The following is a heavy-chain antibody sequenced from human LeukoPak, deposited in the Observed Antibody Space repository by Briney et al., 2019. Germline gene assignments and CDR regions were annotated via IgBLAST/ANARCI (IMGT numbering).Heavy chain of an antibody. CDR2: IIPILGIA. CDR1: GGTFSSYA. CDR3: ARYQLGGYYYYYMDV. Sequence: ASVKVSCKASGGTFSSYAISWVRQAPGQGLEWMGRIIPILGIANYAQKFQGRVTITADKSTSTAYMELSSLRSEDTAVYYCARYQLGGYYYYYMDVWGKGTTVTVSS. D-gene: IGHD7-27*01. V-gene: IGHV1-69*04. J-gene: IGHJ6*03.